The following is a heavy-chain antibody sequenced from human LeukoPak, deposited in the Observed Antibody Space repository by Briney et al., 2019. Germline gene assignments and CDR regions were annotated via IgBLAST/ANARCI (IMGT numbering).Heavy chain of an antibody. CDR3: ARRKNDFWRGNYSVMDF. Sequence: SETLSLTCAVYGGSFSGYYWSWIRQPPGKGLEWIGEINHSGSTNYNPSLKSRVTISVDTSKNQFSLKLSSVTAADTAVYYCARRKNDFWRGNYSVMDFWAKGTTVTVS. V-gene: IGHV4-34*01. CDR1: GGSFSGYY. CDR2: INHSGST. J-gene: IGHJ6*04. D-gene: IGHD3-3*01.